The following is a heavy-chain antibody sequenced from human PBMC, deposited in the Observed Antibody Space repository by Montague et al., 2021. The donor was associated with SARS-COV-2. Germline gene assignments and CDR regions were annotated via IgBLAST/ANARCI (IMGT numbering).Heavy chain of an antibody. CDR3: ARFGYESVGYYYAYPD. V-gene: IGHV4-61*01. CDR2: ISYSGST. Sequence: SETLSLTCTVSGASVRSGNSYWNWIRQPPGKGLEWIGYISYSGSTNYSPSLKSRVTISADTSKNQLSLKVISATAADTAVYYCARFGYESVGYYYAYPDWGQGTLVTVSS. CDR1: GASVRSGNSY. D-gene: IGHD3-22*01. J-gene: IGHJ1*01.